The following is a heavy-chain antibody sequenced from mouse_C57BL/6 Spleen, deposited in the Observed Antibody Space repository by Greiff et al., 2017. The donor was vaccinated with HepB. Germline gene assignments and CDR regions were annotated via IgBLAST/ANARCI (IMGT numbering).Heavy chain of an antibody. D-gene: IGHD2-4*01. CDR3: ARHRVYYDYDRSFAY. CDR1: GFTFSSYT. CDR2: ISGGGGNT. V-gene: IGHV5-9*01. J-gene: IGHJ3*01. Sequence: EVQVVESGGGLVKPGGSLKLSCAASGFTFSSYTMSWVRQTPEKRLEWVATISGGGGNTYYPDSVKGRFTISRDNAKNTLYLQMSSLRSEDTALYYCARHRVYYDYDRSFAYWGQGTLVTVSA.